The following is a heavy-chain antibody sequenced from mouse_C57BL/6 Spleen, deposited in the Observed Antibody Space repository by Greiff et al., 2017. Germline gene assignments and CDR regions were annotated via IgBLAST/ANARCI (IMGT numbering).Heavy chain of an antibody. V-gene: IGHV2-2*01. J-gene: IGHJ2*01. CDR2: IWSGGST. CDR1: GFSLTSYG. D-gene: IGHD1-1*01. Sequence: QVQLQQSGPGLVQPSQSLSITCTVSGFSLTSYGVHWVRQSPGKGLEWLGVIWSGGSTDYNAAFISRLSISKDNSKSQVFFKMNSLQADDTAIYYCARNGYYYGSSRDYFDYWGQGTTLTVSS. CDR3: ARNGYYYGSSRDYFDY.